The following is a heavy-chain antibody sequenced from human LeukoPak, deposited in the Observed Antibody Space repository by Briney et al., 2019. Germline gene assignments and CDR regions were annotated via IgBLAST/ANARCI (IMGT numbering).Heavy chain of an antibody. CDR1: GLTVSSNY. J-gene: IGHJ4*02. V-gene: IGHV3-23*01. Sequence: GGSLRLSCAASGLTVSSNYMSWVRQGPEKGLEWVSAINSRGGTTYYADSVKGRFTISRDNSKNLLFLLMNSLRAEDTAVYYCSNIAGAQAGDYWGQGTLVTVSS. CDR2: INSRGGTT. CDR3: SNIAGAQAGDY. D-gene: IGHD1-20*01.